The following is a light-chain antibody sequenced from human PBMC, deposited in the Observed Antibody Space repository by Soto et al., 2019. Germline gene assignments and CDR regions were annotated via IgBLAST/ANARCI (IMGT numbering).Light chain of an antibody. CDR2: ENN. CDR3: GTWDSSLSAAVV. Sequence: QSVLTQPPSVSAAPGQKVTISCSGSSSNIGNNYVSWYQQLPGTAPKLLIYENNKRPSAIPDRFSGSKSGTSATLGITGLQTGDEADYYCGTWDSSLSAAVVFGGGTKLTVL. CDR1: SSNIGNNY. J-gene: IGLJ2*01. V-gene: IGLV1-51*02.